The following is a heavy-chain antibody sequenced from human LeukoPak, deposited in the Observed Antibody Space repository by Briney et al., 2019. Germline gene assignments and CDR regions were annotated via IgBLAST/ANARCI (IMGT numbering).Heavy chain of an antibody. D-gene: IGHD4/OR15-4a*01. CDR1: GFTFSSYA. J-gene: IGHJ6*02. CDR3: ANKVMVPTGRYGMDV. Sequence: PGGSLRLSCAASGFTFSSYAMSWVRQAPGKGLEWVSAISGSGGSTYYADSVKGRFTISRDNSKNTMYLQMNSLRGEDTAVYYCANKVMVPTGRYGMDVWGHGTTVIVSS. V-gene: IGHV3-23*01. CDR2: ISGSGGST.